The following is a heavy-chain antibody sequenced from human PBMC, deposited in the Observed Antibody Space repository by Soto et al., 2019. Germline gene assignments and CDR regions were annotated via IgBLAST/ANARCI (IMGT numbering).Heavy chain of an antibody. V-gene: IGHV4-34*01. Sequence: SETLSLTCAVYGGSFSGYYWSWIRQPPGKGLEWIGEINHSGGTNYNPSLKSRVTISVDTSKNQFSLKLSSVTAADTAVYYFARAPRYYYDSSGSPGSLQYWGQGTLVTVSS. CDR3: ARAPRYYYDSSGSPGSLQY. D-gene: IGHD3-22*01. CDR2: INHSGGT. CDR1: GGSFSGYY. J-gene: IGHJ4*02.